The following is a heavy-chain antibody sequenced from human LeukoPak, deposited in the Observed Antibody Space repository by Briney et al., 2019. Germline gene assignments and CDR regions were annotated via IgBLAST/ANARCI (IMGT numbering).Heavy chain of an antibody. D-gene: IGHD1-14*01. Sequence: GGSLRLSCTTSGFTFSSYWMYWVRQAPGKGLVWVSCVSPDGSSTTYADSVKGRFTISRDNAKNTLFLQMSSLRAEDTAVYYCARTGGTNRGIDYWGQGSLVTVSS. CDR3: ARTGGTNRGIDY. J-gene: IGHJ4*02. CDR1: GFTFSSYW. CDR2: VSPDGSST. V-gene: IGHV3-74*01.